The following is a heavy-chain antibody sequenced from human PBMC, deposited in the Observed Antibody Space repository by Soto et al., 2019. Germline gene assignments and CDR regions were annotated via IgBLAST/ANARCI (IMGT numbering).Heavy chain of an antibody. Sequence: PGGSLRLSCAASGLSFSAYTMNWVLQAPGKWLEWVSYINSDKYGSNIYYADSVQGRFTISRDNAKNSLYLQMNSLRDEDTAVYYCARDENYAFDIWGQGTMVTVSS. CDR3: ARDENYAFDI. CDR2: INSDKYGSNI. CDR1: GLSFSAYT. D-gene: IGHD1-7*01. V-gene: IGHV3-48*02. J-gene: IGHJ3*02.